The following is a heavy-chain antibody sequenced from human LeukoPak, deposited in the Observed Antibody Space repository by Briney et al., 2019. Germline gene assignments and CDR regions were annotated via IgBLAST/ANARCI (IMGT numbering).Heavy chain of an antibody. Sequence: ASVNVSCKASGYTFTGYYMHWVRQAPGQGLEWMGWINPNSGGTNYAQKFQGRVTMTRDTSISTAYMELSRLRSDDTAVYYCAREDYGGPYYYYYYMDVWGKGTTVTVSS. J-gene: IGHJ6*03. CDR3: AREDYGGPYYYYYYMDV. CDR1: GYTFTGYY. CDR2: INPNSGGT. D-gene: IGHD4-23*01. V-gene: IGHV1-2*02.